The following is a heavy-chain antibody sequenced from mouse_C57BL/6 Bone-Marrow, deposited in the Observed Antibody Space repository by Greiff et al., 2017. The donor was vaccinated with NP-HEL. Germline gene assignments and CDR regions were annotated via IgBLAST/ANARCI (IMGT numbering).Heavy chain of an antibody. CDR3: ASELYYGSSYYFDY. D-gene: IGHD1-1*01. Sequence: EVHLVESGGDLVKPGGSLKLSCAASGFTFSSYGMSWVRQTPDKRLEWVATISSGGSYPSYPDSVKGRFTISRDNAKNTLYLLMSSLKSEDTAMYYCASELYYGSSYYFDYWGQGTTLTVSS. V-gene: IGHV5-6*01. CDR2: ISSGGSYP. J-gene: IGHJ2*01. CDR1: GFTFSSYG.